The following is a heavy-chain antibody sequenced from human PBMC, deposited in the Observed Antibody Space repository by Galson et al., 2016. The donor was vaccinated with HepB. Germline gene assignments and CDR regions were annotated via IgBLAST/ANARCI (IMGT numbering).Heavy chain of an antibody. D-gene: IGHD6-19*01. Sequence: SLRLSCAASGFTFDDYAMHWVRHSPGKGLEWVAGINWNSGTVFYADSVKGRFTISRDNNRNSIYLQMDNLSVEDTAFYFCARDPYQWLSEYYFDYWGQGALVTVSS. V-gene: IGHV3-9*01. CDR3: ARDPYQWLSEYYFDY. CDR2: INWNSGTV. CDR1: GFTFDDYA. J-gene: IGHJ4*02.